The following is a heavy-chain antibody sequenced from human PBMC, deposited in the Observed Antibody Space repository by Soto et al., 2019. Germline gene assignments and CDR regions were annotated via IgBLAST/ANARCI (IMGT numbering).Heavy chain of an antibody. CDR3: ARDLAAAAY. J-gene: IGHJ4*02. D-gene: IGHD6-13*01. CDR1: RYIFTNYY. V-gene: IGHV1-46*01. CDR2: INPLPTSGST. Sequence: ASVQVSCKASRYIFTNYYIHWVRQAPGQGLEWMAIINPLPTSGSTNYAQEFQGRVTVTRDTSTSTVYMELNSLRSDDTAIYYCARDLAAAAYWGQGTLVTVSS.